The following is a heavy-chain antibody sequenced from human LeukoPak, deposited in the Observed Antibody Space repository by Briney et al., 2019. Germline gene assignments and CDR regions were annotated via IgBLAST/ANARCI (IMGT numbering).Heavy chain of an antibody. D-gene: IGHD5-24*01. Sequence: GGSLRLSCSASRFTFITSWMNWVRQAPGKGLEWVASITPNGSEKYYVDSVRGRFTISRDDDKNSVYLQMNSLRAEDTAVYYCARDRAYKAFDYWGQGNLVSVSS. J-gene: IGHJ4*02. CDR1: RFTFITSW. CDR2: ITPNGSEK. CDR3: ARDRAYKAFDY. V-gene: IGHV3-7*01.